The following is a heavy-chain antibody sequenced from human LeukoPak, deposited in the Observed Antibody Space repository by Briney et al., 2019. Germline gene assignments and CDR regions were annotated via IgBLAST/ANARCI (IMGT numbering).Heavy chain of an antibody. CDR1: GGTFSSYA. D-gene: IGHD2-2*02. J-gene: IGHJ4*02. CDR3: ARADSTLGYCSSTSCYTGGFAFDY. CDR2: IIPIFGTA. V-gene: IGHV1-69*05. Sequence: SVKVSCKASGGTFSSYAISWVRQAPGQGLEWMGGIIPIFGTANYAQKFQGRVTITTDESTSTAYMELSSLRSEDTAVYYCARADSTLGYCSSTSCYTGGFAFDYWGQGTLVTVSS.